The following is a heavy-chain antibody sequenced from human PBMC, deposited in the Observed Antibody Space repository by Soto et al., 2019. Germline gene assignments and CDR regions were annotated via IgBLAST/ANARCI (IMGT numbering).Heavy chain of an antibody. CDR3: SLSDRYYGMDV. Sequence: EVQLLESGGGLVQPGGSLRLSCAASGFTFSSYAMSWVRQAPGKGLEWVSSISTSGASTYYADSVKGRFTISRDNSNNPLYLQMNSLRAEDTAVYYCSLSDRYYGMDVWGLGATVTVSS. CDR2: ISTSGAST. V-gene: IGHV3-23*01. CDR1: GFTFSSYA. J-gene: IGHJ6*02.